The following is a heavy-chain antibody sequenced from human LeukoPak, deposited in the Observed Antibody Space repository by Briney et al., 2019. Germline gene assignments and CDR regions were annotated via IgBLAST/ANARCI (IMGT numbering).Heavy chain of an antibody. Sequence: SETLSLTCTVSGGSMSSYYWSWIRQPPGKGLEWIGYIYYSGSTNYNPSLKSRVTISVDTSKNQFSLKLSSVTAADTAVYYCARGQLERGGYYYYYYMDVWGKGTTVTVSS. CDR3: ARGQLERGGYYYYYYMDV. CDR2: IYYSGST. CDR1: GGSMSSYY. D-gene: IGHD1-1*01. J-gene: IGHJ6*03. V-gene: IGHV4-59*01.